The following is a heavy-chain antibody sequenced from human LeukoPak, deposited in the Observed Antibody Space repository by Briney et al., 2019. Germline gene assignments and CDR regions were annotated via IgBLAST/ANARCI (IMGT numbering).Heavy chain of an antibody. J-gene: IGHJ4*02. CDR2: INPSGGST. D-gene: IGHD6-13*01. CDR3: ARAFGQDLWYSEIDY. V-gene: IGHV1-46*01. Sequence: ASVKVSCKASGYTFTSYGISWVRQAPGQGLEWMGIINPSGGSTSYAQKFQGRVTMTRDTSTSTVYMELSSLRSQDTAVYYCARAFGQDLWYSEIDYWGQGTLVTVSS. CDR1: GYTFTSYG.